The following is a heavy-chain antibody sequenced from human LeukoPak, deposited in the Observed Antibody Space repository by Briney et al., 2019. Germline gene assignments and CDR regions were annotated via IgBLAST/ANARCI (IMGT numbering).Heavy chain of an antibody. CDR1: GFTFSSYG. D-gene: IGHD7-27*01. V-gene: IGHV3-23*01. J-gene: IGHJ4*02. Sequence: PGGSLRLSCAVSGFTFSSYGMSWARQAPGKGLEWVSAISGSGGNTYYADSVKGRFTISRDTSKSTLYLQMNSLRAEDTAVYYCARGHWGLDSWGQGTLVSVSS. CDR3: ARGHWGLDS. CDR2: ISGSGGNT.